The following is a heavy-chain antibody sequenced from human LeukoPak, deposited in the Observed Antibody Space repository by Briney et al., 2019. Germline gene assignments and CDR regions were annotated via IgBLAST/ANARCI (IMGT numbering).Heavy chain of an antibody. CDR2: INPNSGGT. CDR3: ARVSRVVAAMPLGWFDP. Sequence: ASVKVSCKASGYTFTGYYMHWVRQAPGQGLEWMGWINPNSGGTNYAQKFQGRVTMTRDTSISTAYMELSRLRSDDTAVYYCARVSRVVAAMPLGWFDPWGQGTLVTVST. CDR1: GYTFTGYY. J-gene: IGHJ5*02. D-gene: IGHD2-15*01. V-gene: IGHV1-2*02.